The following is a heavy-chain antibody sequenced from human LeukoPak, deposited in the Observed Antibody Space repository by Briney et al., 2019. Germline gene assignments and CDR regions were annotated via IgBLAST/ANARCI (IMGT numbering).Heavy chain of an antibody. CDR1: GFIFSSYA. V-gene: IGHV3-23*01. CDR3: ARGRPHGNDY. Sequence: GGSLRLSCAASGFIFSSYAMNWVRQAPGKGLEWVSAINDGGGRTYYADSVKGRFSISRDNAKNTLYLQMNSLRVEDTAVYYCARGRPHGNDYWGQGTLVTVSS. CDR2: INDGGGRT. J-gene: IGHJ4*02. D-gene: IGHD4-23*01.